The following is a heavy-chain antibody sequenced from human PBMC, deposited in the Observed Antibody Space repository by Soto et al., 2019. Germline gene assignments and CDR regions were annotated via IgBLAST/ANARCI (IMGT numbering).Heavy chain of an antibody. V-gene: IGHV3-30*18. CDR3: AKEYNWNDGVDY. Sequence: GGSLRLSCAASGFTFSSYGMHWVRQAPGKGLEWVAVISYDGSNKYYADSVKGRFTISRDNSKNTLYLQMNSLRAEDTAVYYCAKEYNWNDGVDYWGQGTLVTVSS. CDR1: GFTFSSYG. CDR2: ISYDGSNK. J-gene: IGHJ4*02. D-gene: IGHD1-20*01.